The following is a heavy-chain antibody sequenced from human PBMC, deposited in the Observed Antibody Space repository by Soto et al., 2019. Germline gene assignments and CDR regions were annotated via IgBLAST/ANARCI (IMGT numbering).Heavy chain of an antibody. CDR2: ISSNGGST. CDR1: GFTFSGYA. J-gene: IGHJ6*02. CDR3: VKGGLGYCSSTSCYTTIAVADYYYYYGMDV. V-gene: IGHV3-64D*06. Sequence: PGGSLRLSCSASGFTFSGYAMHWVRQAPGKGLEYVSAISSNGGSTYYADSVKGRFTISRDNSKNTLYLQMSSLRAEDTAVYYCVKGGLGYCSSTSCYTTIAVADYYYYYGMDVWGQGTTVTVSS. D-gene: IGHD2-2*02.